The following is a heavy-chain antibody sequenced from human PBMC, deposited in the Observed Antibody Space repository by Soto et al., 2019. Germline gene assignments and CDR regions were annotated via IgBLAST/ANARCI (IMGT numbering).Heavy chain of an antibody. J-gene: IGHJ3*01. CDR2: IWSHGNKK. CDR1: GFTFSDYG. CDR3: VRDDNNDDNALDV. D-gene: IGHD3-9*01. V-gene: IGHV3-33*01. Sequence: PGGSLRLSCTVSGFTFSDYGMHWIRQAPGKGLEWVAVIWSHGNKKYEADSVKGRFSISRDNLKNTLYLQMNNPRVEDTAVYFCVRDDNNDDNALDVWGQGTMVTVSS.